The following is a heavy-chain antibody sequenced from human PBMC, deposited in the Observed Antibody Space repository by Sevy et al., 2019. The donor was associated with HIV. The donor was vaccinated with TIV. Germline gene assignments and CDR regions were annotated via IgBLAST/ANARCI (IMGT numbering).Heavy chain of an antibody. V-gene: IGHV1-24*01. D-gene: IGHD3-22*01. J-gene: IGHJ4*02. CDR3: ATTKDYYESSGSPIDY. CDR1: GSTLTKLS. Sequence: ASVKVSCKVSGSTLTKLSIHWVRQAPGKGLEWMATFDPEDGQTIYAQKFQGRVTMTGDTSTDKGYMEVSSLRSEDTAIYYCATTKDYYESSGSPIDYWGQGTLVTVSS. CDR2: FDPEDGQT.